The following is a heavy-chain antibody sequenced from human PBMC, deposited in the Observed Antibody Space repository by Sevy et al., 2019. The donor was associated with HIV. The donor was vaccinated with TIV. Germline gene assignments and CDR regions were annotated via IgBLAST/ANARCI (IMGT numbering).Heavy chain of an antibody. CDR1: GFTFSSYW. J-gene: IGHJ4*02. Sequence: GGSLRLSCAASGFTFSSYWMSWVRQAPGKGLEWVATIKQDGSEKYYVDSVKGRFTISRDNAKNSLYLQMNSLRAEDTAVYYCARGRRYCSGGSCSVYYFDYWGQGTLVTVSS. D-gene: IGHD2-15*01. CDR2: IKQDGSEK. V-gene: IGHV3-7*03. CDR3: ARGRRYCSGGSCSVYYFDY.